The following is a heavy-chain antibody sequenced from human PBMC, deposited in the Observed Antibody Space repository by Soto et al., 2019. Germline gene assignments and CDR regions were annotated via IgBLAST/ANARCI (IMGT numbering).Heavy chain of an antibody. CDR2: INPFSGGA. J-gene: IGHJ4*02. D-gene: IGHD3-10*01. V-gene: IGHV1-2*02. CDR3: ARSSGTYSLDY. CDR1: GYTFSDHY. Sequence: QVLLVQSGAEVRKPGASVRISCKASGYTFSDHYLHWVRQAPGQGLEWLGWINPFSGGAKYPQKFRDKVTMATDTSTNTLHLDLYSLASDDTAIYYCARSSGTYSLDYWGQGTLVTVSS.